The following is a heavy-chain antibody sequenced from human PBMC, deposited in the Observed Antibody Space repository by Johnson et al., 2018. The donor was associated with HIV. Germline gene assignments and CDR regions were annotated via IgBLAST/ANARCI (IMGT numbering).Heavy chain of an antibody. D-gene: IGHD3-10*01. J-gene: IGHJ3*02. Sequence: VQLVESGGGGVQPGRSLRLSCAASGFTFSNYGMHWVRQAPGKGLEWVAVIWFDGSNKYYADSVKGRFTISRDNSKNTLYLQMNSLRAEDTAVYYCARVVGQLLWFGELLEDDAFDIWGQGTMVTVSS. CDR1: GFTFSNYG. CDR2: IWFDGSNK. V-gene: IGHV3-33*01. CDR3: ARVVGQLLWFGELLEDDAFDI.